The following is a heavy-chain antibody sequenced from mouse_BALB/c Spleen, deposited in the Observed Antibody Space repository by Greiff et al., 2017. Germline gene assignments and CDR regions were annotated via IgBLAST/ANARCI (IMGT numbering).Heavy chain of an antibody. V-gene: IGHV3-2*02. Sequence: EVQLVESGPGLVKPSQSLSLTCTVTGYSITSDYAWNWIRQFPGNKLEWMGYISYSGSTSYNPSLKSRISITRDTSKNQFFLQLNSVTTEDTATYYCARGGYYVDYAMDYWGQGTSVTVSS. J-gene: IGHJ4*01. CDR3: ARGGYYVDYAMDY. D-gene: IGHD2-3*01. CDR2: ISYSGST. CDR1: GYSITSDYA.